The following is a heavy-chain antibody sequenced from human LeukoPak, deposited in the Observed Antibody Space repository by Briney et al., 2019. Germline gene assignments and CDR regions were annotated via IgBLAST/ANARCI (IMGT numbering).Heavy chain of an antibody. CDR2: IWYDGSNK. Sequence: GGSLRLSCAVSGITFSSYGMHWVRQAPGKGLEWVAIIWYDGSNKYYADSVKGRFTISRDNSKNTLYLQMNSLRVEDTAVYYCAKVSGYYMDAWGKGTTVTVPS. V-gene: IGHV3-33*06. CDR3: AKVSGYYMDA. D-gene: IGHD3-10*01. CDR1: GITFSSYG. J-gene: IGHJ6*03.